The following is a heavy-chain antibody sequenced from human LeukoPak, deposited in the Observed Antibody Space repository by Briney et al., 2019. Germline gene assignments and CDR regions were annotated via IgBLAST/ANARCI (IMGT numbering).Heavy chain of an antibody. D-gene: IGHD1-26*01. Sequence: ASVKVSCKASGYTFTSFGITWVRQAPGQGLEWMGWISAYNGDTKYGQDFQGRVTMTTDTSTSTGYMELRSLRSDDTAVYYYARARGTAAATTGYLDLWGRGSLVTVSS. CDR2: ISAYNGDT. CDR1: GYTFTSFG. CDR3: ARARGTAAATTGYLDL. J-gene: IGHJ2*01. V-gene: IGHV1-18*01.